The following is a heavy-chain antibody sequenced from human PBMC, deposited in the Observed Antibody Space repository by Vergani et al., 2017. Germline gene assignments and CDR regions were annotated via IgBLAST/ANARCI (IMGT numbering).Heavy chain of an antibody. J-gene: IGHJ4*02. Sequence: YYMHWVRQAPGQGLEWMGILNPSGGHTNYAQKFQGRVTMTRDTSTSTVYMELSSLRSEDTAIYYCAIGDYGILTGYRYWGQGTLVTVSA. CDR1: YY. CDR3: AIGDYGILTGYRY. V-gene: IGHV1-46*03. D-gene: IGHD3-9*01. CDR2: LNPSGGHT.